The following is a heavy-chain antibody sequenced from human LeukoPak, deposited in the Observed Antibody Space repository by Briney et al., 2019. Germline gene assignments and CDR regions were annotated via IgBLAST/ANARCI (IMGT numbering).Heavy chain of an antibody. D-gene: IGHD6-19*01. V-gene: IGHV3-30*18. CDR3: AKDSSGWSGDFQH. Sequence: PGGSLRLSCAASGFTFSSYGMHWVRQAPGKGLEWVAVISYDGSNKYYADSVKGRFTISRDNSKNTLYLQMNSLRAEDTAVYYCAKDSSGWSGDFQHWGQGTLVTVSS. J-gene: IGHJ1*01. CDR1: GFTFSSYG. CDR2: ISYDGSNK.